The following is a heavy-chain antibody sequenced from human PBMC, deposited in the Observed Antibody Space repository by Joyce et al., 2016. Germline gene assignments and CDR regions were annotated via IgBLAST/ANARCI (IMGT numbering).Heavy chain of an antibody. CDR2: ISAHHGNT. CDR1: GYIFTTYG. J-gene: IGHJ3*02. D-gene: IGHD3-22*01. V-gene: IGHV1-18*01. CDR3: TRDIHYYNSSGYYWGAFDI. Sequence: QVQLVQSGSEVKKPGASVAVSCKASGYIFTTYGISWVRQAPGQGVEWMGGISAHHGNTKYAQKFQGRVTMTIDTSTSTAYMELESLRSDDTAVDYCTRDIHYYNSSGYYWGAFDIWGQGTMVSVSS.